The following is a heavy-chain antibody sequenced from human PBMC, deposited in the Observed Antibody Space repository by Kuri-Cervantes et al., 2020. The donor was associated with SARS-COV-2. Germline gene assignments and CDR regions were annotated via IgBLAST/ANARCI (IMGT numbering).Heavy chain of an antibody. CDR3: ARSGPGAISREDGALDI. CDR1: GGTFNNFA. V-gene: IGHV1-45*01. J-gene: IGHJ3*02. Sequence: SVKVSCKASGGTFNNFAISWVRQAPGQAPEWMGWITPFNGNTKYAQKFQDRVTITRDRSMNTAYMELNSLRSEDTAMYYCARSGPGAISREDGALDIWGQGTMVTVSS. D-gene: IGHD5-24*01. CDR2: ITPFNGNT.